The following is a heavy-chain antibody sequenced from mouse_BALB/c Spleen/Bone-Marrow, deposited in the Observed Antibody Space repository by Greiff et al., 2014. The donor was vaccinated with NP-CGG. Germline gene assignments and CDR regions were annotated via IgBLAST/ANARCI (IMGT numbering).Heavy chain of an antibody. CDR2: IDPSDSET. Sequence: VQVVESGAELVRPGASVKLFCKASGYTFTSYWMNWVKQRPGQGLEWIGMIDPSDSETHYNQMFKDKATLTVDKSSSTAYMQLSSLTSEDSAVYYCARGTYYRYDVGYWGQGTTLTVSS. J-gene: IGHJ2*01. CDR1: GYTFTSYW. CDR3: ARGTYYRYDVGY. V-gene: IGHV1-61*01. D-gene: IGHD2-14*01.